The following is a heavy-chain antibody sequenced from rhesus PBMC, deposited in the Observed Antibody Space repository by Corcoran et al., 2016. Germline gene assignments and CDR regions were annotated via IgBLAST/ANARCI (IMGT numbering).Heavy chain of an antibody. D-gene: IGHD6-31*01. J-gene: IGHJ4*01. CDR3: ARSAAGCDF. CDR1: GDSFSGYW. CDR2: INGNSGST. Sequence: QVQLLESGPGLVKPSETLSLTCGVSGDSFSGYWWSWIRQPPGKGLEWIGGINGNSGSTNSNPSLKSRVTISNAASKNQFSLKLTSVTAADTAVYYCARSAAGCDFWGQGVLVTVSS. V-gene: IGHV4-80*01.